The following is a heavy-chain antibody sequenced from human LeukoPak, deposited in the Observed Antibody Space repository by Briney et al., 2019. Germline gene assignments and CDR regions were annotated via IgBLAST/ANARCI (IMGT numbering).Heavy chain of an antibody. CDR2: IYYSGST. CDR3: ARDGVLGGLFVWDY. J-gene: IGHJ4*02. D-gene: IGHD3-16*01. CDR1: GGSISRYY. Sequence: SETLSLTCTVSGGSISRYYWSWIRQPPGKGLEWIGYIYYSGSTNYNPPLKSRVTISVDTSKNQFSLKLSSVTAADTAVYYCARDGVLGGLFVWDYWGQGTLVTVSS. V-gene: IGHV4-59*01.